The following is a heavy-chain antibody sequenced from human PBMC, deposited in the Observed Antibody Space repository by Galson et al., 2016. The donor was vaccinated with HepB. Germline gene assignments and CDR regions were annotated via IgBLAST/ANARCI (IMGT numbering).Heavy chain of an antibody. D-gene: IGHD1-14*01. J-gene: IGHJ4*02. CDR1: GFSLTSGVVG. CDR2: IYGDDDK. CDR3: AHRQRGTTFDY. V-gene: IGHV2-5*02. Sequence: PALVKPTQTLTLTCNFSGFSLTSGVVGVGWLRQPPGKALEWLALIYGDDDKTFSPSLGSRVTITKDTSKNQVVLRLTNVDPLDTATYFCAHRQRGTTFDYWGQGILVAVSS.